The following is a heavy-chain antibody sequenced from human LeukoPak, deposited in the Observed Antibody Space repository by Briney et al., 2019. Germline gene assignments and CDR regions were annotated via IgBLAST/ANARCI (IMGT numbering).Heavy chain of an antibody. CDR3: ARGGSYYDGGFDY. CDR2: ISSSGSTI. CDR1: GFTFSSYE. J-gene: IGHJ4*02. V-gene: IGHV3-48*03. Sequence: GGSLRFSWAASGFTFSSYEMNWVRQAPGTGLEWVSYISSSGSTIYYADSVKGRFTISRDNAKNSLYLQMNSLRAEDTAVYYCARGGSYYDGGFDYWGQGTLVTVSS. D-gene: IGHD1-26*01.